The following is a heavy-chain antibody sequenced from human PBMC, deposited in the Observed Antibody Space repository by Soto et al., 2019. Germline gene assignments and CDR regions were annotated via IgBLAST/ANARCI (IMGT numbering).Heavy chain of an antibody. Sequence: QLQLQESGPGLVKPSETLSLTCTVSGGSISSSSYYWGWIRQPPGKGLEWIGSLYYSGSTYYNPSLKSRVTISVDTSKNEFSLKLSSVTAADTAVYYCARQSYYYYGMDVWGQGTTLTVSS. J-gene: IGHJ6*02. CDR3: ARQSYYYYGMDV. V-gene: IGHV4-39*01. CDR2: LYYSGST. CDR1: GGSISSSSYY.